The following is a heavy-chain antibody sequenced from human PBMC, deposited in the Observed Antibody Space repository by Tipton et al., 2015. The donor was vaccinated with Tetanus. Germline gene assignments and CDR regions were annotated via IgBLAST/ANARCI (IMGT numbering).Heavy chain of an antibody. CDR3: ARGSRSGWYILDY. CDR2: ILYSGST. J-gene: IGHJ4*02. Sequence: TLSLTCNVSGASISSGAYYWTWIRQHPGKGLEWIGNILYSGSTFYNPSLKSRVIISVDTFKNHLSLKLPSVTAADTAVYFCARGSRSGWYILDYWGQGTLVTVSS. V-gene: IGHV4-31*03. D-gene: IGHD6-19*01. CDR1: GASISSGAYY.